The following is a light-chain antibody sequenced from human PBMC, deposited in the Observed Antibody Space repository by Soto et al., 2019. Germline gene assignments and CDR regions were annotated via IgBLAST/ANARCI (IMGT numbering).Light chain of an antibody. CDR3: SSYTRSTTLNVL. J-gene: IGLJ2*01. Sequence: QSALTQPASVSGSHGQSITISCTGTSSDVGGYKYVSWYQQHPGKVPKLMIYEVSNRPSGVSNRFSGSKSGNTASLTISGLRAEDEAEYYCSSYTRSTTLNVLFGGGTKLTVL. CDR1: SSDVGGYKY. V-gene: IGLV2-14*01. CDR2: EVS.